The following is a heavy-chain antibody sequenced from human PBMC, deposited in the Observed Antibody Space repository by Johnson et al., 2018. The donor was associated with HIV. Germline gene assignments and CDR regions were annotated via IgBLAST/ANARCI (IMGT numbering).Heavy chain of an antibody. CDR1: GFTFSSYA. D-gene: IGHD3-22*01. V-gene: IGHV3-74*02. J-gene: IGHJ3*02. Sequence: MQLVESGGGFSAWGSLRLSCAASGFTFSSYAMHWVRQAPGKGLVWVSRINSDGSSTRYADSVKGRFTISRDNAKNTLYLQMNSLRAEDTAVYYCAGHSSCYHWGSDAFDIWGQGTMLTVSS. CDR3: AGHSSCYHWGSDAFDI. CDR2: INSDGSST.